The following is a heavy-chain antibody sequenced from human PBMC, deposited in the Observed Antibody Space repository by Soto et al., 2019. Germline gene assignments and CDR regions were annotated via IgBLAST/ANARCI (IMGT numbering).Heavy chain of an antibody. V-gene: IGHV4-39*01. CDR3: ARGLSSPSAAGV. CDR1: GGSVSSGGNY. J-gene: IGHJ4*02. D-gene: IGHD6-6*01. Sequence: QLQLQESGPGLVKPSETLSLTCAVSGGSVSSGGNYWGWIRQSPGKGLEWIGSAHDTGTTHYNPSLTSRVTISVDTSKNQFSLNVNSVTAADTAVYYCARGLSSPSAAGVWGQGTLVTVSS. CDR2: AHDTGTT.